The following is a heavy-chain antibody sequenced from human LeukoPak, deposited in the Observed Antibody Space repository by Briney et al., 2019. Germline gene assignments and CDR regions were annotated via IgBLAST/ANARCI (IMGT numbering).Heavy chain of an antibody. D-gene: IGHD3-3*01. CDR2: IRYDGSNK. V-gene: IGHV3-30*02. Sequence: GGSLRLSCAASGFTFSSYGMHWVRQAPGKGLEWVAFIRYDGSNKYYADSVKGRFTISRDNSKNTLYLQMNSLRAENTAVYYCAKDGGFDFWGGLNWFDPWGQGTLVTVSS. CDR3: AKDGGFDFWGGLNWFDP. CDR1: GFTFSSYG. J-gene: IGHJ5*02.